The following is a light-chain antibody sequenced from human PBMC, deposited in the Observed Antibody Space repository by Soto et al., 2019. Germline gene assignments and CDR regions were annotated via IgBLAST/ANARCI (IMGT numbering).Light chain of an antibody. CDR2: AAS. CDR3: QQSYSAPT. Sequence: DIQMTQSPSSLSASVGDRVTITCRASQSINTYLNWYQQKPGKAPRLLIYAASSLQSGVPSRISGSGSGTDFTLTISSLQPEDFATYYCQQSYSAPTFGQGTKV. CDR1: QSINTY. V-gene: IGKV1-39*01. J-gene: IGKJ1*01.